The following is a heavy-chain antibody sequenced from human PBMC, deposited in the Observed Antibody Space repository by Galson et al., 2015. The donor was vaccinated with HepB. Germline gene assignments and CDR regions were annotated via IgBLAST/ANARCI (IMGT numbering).Heavy chain of an antibody. V-gene: IGHV1-69*13. D-gene: IGHD4-23*01. CDR3: ARGTTVVTRAVAYDI. J-gene: IGHJ3*02. CDR1: GGTFSSYV. CDR2: ISPLFVTG. Sequence: SVKVSCKASGGTFSSYVISWVRQAPGQGLEWMGGISPLFVTGNYAQRFQGRVTITVDESTSTAWLEVSSLRSEDTAVYYCARGTTVVTRAVAYDIWGQGTLVTVSS.